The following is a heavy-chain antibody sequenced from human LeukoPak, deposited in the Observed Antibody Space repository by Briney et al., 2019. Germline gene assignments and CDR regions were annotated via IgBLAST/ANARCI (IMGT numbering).Heavy chain of an antibody. Sequence: GASVKVSCKASGYTFTSYAMHWVRQAPGQGLEWMGWITPSGGTNYPQKFQGRVAITRDTSITTAYMDLSRLTSDDTAVYYCARMGDGYNRRDFDSWGQGTLVSVSS. V-gene: IGHV1-2*02. J-gene: IGHJ4*02. D-gene: IGHD5-24*01. CDR2: ITPSGGT. CDR1: GYTFTSYA. CDR3: ARMGDGYNRRDFDS.